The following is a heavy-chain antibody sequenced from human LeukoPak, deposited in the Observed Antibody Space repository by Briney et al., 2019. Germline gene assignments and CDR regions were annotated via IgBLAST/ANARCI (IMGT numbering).Heavy chain of an antibody. D-gene: IGHD1-26*01. CDR1: GGSISSYY. V-gene: IGHV4-59*01. CDR2: IYYTGST. J-gene: IGHJ4*02. CDR3: ARGGRSGTYGYYFDF. Sequence: SETLSLTCTVSGGSISSYYWIYIRQSPGQGLEWIGHIYYTGSTNYNPSLNSRVAISVDTSKNQFSLKLYSVTAADTAVYYYARGGRSGTYGYYFDFWGQGSLVTVSS.